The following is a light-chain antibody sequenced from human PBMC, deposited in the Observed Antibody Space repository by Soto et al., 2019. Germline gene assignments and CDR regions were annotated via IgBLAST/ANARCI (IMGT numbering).Light chain of an antibody. CDR3: QQYIGYSLT. J-gene: IGKJ1*01. CDR2: DAS. CDR1: QGVSSW. V-gene: IGKV1-5*01. Sequence: DIQMTQSPSTLSASFGDRITITCRASQGVSSWLAWYQQKPGKAPKLLIYDASTLPSGVPSRFRGSGSGTEFTLTISSLQPDDFATYYCQQYIGYSLTFGQGTKVEIK.